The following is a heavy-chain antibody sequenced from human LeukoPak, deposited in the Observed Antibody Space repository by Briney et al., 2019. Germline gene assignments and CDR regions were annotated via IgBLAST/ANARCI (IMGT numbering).Heavy chain of an antibody. CDR2: INPSGGST. D-gene: IGHD3-16*02. Sequence: ASVKVSCKASGYTFTSYYMHWVRQAPGQGLEWMGIINPSGGSTSYAQKFQGRVTMTRDTSTSTVYMELSSLRSEDTAVYYCVREMITFGGVIAGGPGYWGQGTLVTVSS. J-gene: IGHJ4*02. V-gene: IGHV1-46*03. CDR1: GYTFTSYY. CDR3: VREMITFGGVIAGGPGY.